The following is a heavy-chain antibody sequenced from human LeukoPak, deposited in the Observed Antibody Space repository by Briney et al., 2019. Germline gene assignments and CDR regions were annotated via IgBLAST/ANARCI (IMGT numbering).Heavy chain of an antibody. CDR3: PRGGRNYYDFWSGYYYYGMDV. CDR1: GGSFSGYY. J-gene: IGHJ6*02. CDR2: INHSGST. Sequence: KSSETLSLTCAVYGGSFSGYYWSWIRQPPGKGPEWNGEINHSGSTNYNPSLKSRATISVDTSKNQFSLKLSSVTAAHTAVYYCPRGGRNYYDFWSGYYYYGMDVWGQGTTLTVSS. V-gene: IGHV4-34*01. D-gene: IGHD3-3*01.